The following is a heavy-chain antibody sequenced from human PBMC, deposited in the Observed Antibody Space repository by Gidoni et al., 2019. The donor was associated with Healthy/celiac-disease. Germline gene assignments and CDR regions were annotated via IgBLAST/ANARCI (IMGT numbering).Heavy chain of an antibody. Sequence: QVQLVESGGGVVQPGRSLRLSCAASGFTFSSYGMHWVRQAPGKGLEWVAVIWYDGSNKYYADSVKGRFTISRDNSKNTLYLQMNSLRAEDTAVYYCARGGYSYGTSDYWGQGTLVTVSS. V-gene: IGHV3-33*01. D-gene: IGHD5-18*01. CDR3: ARGGYSYGTSDY. J-gene: IGHJ4*02. CDR2: IWYDGSNK. CDR1: GFTFSSYG.